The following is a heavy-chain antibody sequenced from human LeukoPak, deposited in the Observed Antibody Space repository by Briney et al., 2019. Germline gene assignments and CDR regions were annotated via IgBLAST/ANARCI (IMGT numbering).Heavy chain of an antibody. D-gene: IGHD3-10*01. J-gene: IGHJ5*02. CDR1: GYTFTSYD. V-gene: IGHV1-8*01. CDR2: MNPNSGNT. Sequence: ASVKVSCKASGYTFTSYDINWVRQATGQGLEWMGWMNPNSGNTGYAQKFQGRVTMTRNTSISTAYMELSGLRSEDTAVYYCARGTYNYYGSGRNWFDPWGQGTLVTVSS. CDR3: ARGTYNYYGSGRNWFDP.